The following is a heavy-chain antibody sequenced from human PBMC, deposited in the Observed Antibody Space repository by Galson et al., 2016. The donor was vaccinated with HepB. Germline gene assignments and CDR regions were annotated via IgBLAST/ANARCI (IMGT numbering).Heavy chain of an antibody. D-gene: IGHD7-27*01. J-gene: IGHJ5*02. V-gene: IGHV3-7*01. CDR3: AREATGGFDP. CDR1: GFTFSSYW. CDR2: IKQDGSKK. Sequence: SLRLSCAGSGFTFSSYWMSWVRQTPGKEMEWVANIKQDGSKKEYVDSVKGRFIISRDNAKSSMYLQMNSLTVEDTAVYYCAREATGGFDPWGQGTLV.